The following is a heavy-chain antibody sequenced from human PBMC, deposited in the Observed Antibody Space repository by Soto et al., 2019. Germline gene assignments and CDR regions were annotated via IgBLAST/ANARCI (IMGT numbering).Heavy chain of an antibody. CDR1: GFTFDDYT. CDR2: ISWDGGST. V-gene: IGHV3-43*01. CDR3: AKGYSPTEYFQH. D-gene: IGHD2-21*01. J-gene: IGHJ1*01. Sequence: EVQLVESGGVVVQPGGSLRLSCAASGFTFDDYTMHWVRQAPGKGLEWVSLISWDGGSTYYADSVKGRFTISRDNSKNSLYLQMNSLRTEDTALYYCAKGYSPTEYFQHWGQGTLVTVSS.